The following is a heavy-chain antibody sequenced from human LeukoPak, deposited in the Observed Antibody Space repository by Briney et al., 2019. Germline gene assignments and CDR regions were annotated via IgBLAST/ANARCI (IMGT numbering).Heavy chain of an antibody. J-gene: IGHJ1*01. CDR1: GFTFSSYA. V-gene: IGHV3-23*01. Sequence: PGGSLRLSCAASGFTFSSYAMSWVRQAPGMGLEWVSVISGSGGSTYYADSVKGRLTISRDNARNTLYLQMSSLRAEDTAVYYCAEEIYGDSTGGRFHHWGQGTLVTVSS. D-gene: IGHD4-17*01. CDR2: ISGSGGST. CDR3: AEEIYGDSTGGRFHH.